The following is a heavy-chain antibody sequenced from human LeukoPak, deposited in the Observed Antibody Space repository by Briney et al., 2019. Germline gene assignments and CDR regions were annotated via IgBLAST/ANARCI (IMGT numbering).Heavy chain of an antibody. CDR1: GFTFSSYG. J-gene: IGHJ5*02. V-gene: IGHV3-30*18. CDR2: ISYDGSNK. CDR3: AKDRTMVRGVIVNWFDP. D-gene: IGHD3-10*01. Sequence: GRSLRLSCAASGFTFSSYGIHWVRQAPGKGLEWVAVISYDGSNKYYADSVKGRFTISRDNSKNTLYLQMNSLRAEDTAVYYCAKDRTMVRGVIVNWFDPWGKGTLVTVSS.